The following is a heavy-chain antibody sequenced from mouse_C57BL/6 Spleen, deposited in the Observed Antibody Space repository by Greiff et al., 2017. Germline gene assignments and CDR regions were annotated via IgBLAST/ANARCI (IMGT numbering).Heavy chain of an antibody. J-gene: IGHJ4*01. D-gene: IGHD1-1*01. V-gene: IGHV1-64*01. CDR1: GYTFTSYW. CDR2: IHPNSGST. CDR3: ARCYGSSLYAMDY. Sequence: VQLQQPGAELVKPGASVKLSCKASGYTFTSYWMHWVKQRPGQGLEWIGIIHPNSGSTNYNEKFKSKATLTVDKSSSTAYMQLSSLTSEDSAVYYCARCYGSSLYAMDYWGQGTSVTVSS.